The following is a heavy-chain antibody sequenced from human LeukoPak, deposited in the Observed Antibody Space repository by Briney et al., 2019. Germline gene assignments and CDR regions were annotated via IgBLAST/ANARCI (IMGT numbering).Heavy chain of an antibody. CDR1: GGSFSGYY. CDR3: ASNEVAGTRDY. CDR2: INHSGST. V-gene: IGHV4-34*01. J-gene: IGHJ4*02. D-gene: IGHD6-19*01. Sequence: SETLSLTCAVYGGSFSGYYWSWIRQPPGKGLEWIGEINHSGSTNYNPSLKSRVTISVDTSKNQFSLKLSSVTAADTAVYYCASNEVAGTRDYWGQGTLVTVS.